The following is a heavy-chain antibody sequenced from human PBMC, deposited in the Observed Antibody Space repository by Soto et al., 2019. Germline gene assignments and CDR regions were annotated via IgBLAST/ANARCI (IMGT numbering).Heavy chain of an antibody. CDR1: GYSFSTNG. J-gene: IGHJ5*02. D-gene: IGHD3-3*01. CDR2: ISANTGDT. CDR3: ATDKGDFTFGP. V-gene: IGHV1-18*04. Sequence: QVQLAQSGAEVKKPGASITVSRKASGYSFSTNGVSWVRQAPGQGLEWMGWISANTGDTLYAEKFEDRITLTADTPTTTAYMELRSLRPDDTATYFCATDKGDFTFGPWGQGTLITVSS.